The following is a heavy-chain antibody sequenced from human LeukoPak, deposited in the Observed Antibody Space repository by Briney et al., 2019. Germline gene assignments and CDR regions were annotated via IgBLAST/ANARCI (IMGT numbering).Heavy chain of an antibody. CDR3: TRSGRGGAFDI. D-gene: IGHD1-26*01. J-gene: IGHJ3*02. CDR2: LTHGGYTT. Sequence: GGSLRLSCAASGFTFSSYVMHWVRQAPGKGLEWVSVSALTHGGYTTYYAGSVKGRITISRDNSRNTLYLQMNSLRAEGTAMYYCTRSGRGGAFDIWGRGTMVTVSS. V-gene: IGHV3-23*01. CDR1: GFTFSSYV.